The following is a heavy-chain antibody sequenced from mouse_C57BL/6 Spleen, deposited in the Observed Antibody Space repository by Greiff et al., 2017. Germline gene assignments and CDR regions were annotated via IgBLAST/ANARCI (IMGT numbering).Heavy chain of an antibody. J-gene: IGHJ3*01. D-gene: IGHD2-2*01. Sequence: EVKLVESGGGLVKPGGSLKLSCAASGFTFSSYTMSWVRQTPEKRLEWVATISGGGGNTYYPDSVKGRFTISRDNAKNPLYLQMSSLRSEDTALYYCARQGGYPFAYWGQGTLVTVSA. V-gene: IGHV5-9*01. CDR1: GFTFSSYT. CDR2: ISGGGGNT. CDR3: ARQGGYPFAY.